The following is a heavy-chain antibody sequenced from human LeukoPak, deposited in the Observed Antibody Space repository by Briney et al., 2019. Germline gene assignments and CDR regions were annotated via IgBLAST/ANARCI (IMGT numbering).Heavy chain of an antibody. D-gene: IGHD3-16*01. J-gene: IGHJ4*02. Sequence: SETLSLTCSVPGGSISSYYWTWIRQPPGKGLEWIGYIHYSGSTNYNPSLKSRVTMSVDTSSNQFSLKLNSVTAADTAVYYCARDRLGNTVDYWGQGALVTVSA. V-gene: IGHV4-59*01. CDR1: GGSISSYY. CDR2: IHYSGST. CDR3: ARDRLGNTVDY.